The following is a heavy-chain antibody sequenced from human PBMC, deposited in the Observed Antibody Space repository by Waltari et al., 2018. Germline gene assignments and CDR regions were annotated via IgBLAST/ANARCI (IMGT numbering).Heavy chain of an antibody. Sequence: QVQLVESGGGVVQPGGSLRLSCAASGFTFSSYGMHWVRQAPGKGLEWVAFIRYDGSNKYYADSVKGRFTISRDNSKNTLYLQMNSLRAEDTAVYYCAKDLLTYSSSGGYWGQGTLVTVSS. CDR3: AKDLLTYSSSGGY. CDR2: IRYDGSNK. J-gene: IGHJ4*02. V-gene: IGHV3-30*02. D-gene: IGHD6-6*01. CDR1: GFTFSSYG.